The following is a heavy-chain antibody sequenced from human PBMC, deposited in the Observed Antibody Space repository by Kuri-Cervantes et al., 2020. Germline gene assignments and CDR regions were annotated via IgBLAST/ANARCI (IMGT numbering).Heavy chain of an antibody. Sequence: ASVKVSCKASGYTFTSYAMSWVRQAPGQGLEWMGWINTNTGNPTYAQGFTGRFVFSLDTSVSTAYLQINSLEAVDTAVYYCARDQGTLRSCSGTECLYYYYGMDVWGQGTTVTVSS. CDR2: INTNTGNP. CDR1: GYTFTSYA. D-gene: IGHD2-15*01. CDR3: ARDQGTLRSCSGTECLYYYYGMDV. V-gene: IGHV7-4-1*02. J-gene: IGHJ6*02.